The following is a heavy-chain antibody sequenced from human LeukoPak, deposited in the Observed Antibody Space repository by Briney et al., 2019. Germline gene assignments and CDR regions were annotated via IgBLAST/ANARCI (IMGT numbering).Heavy chain of an antibody. CDR1: GGSISSSSYY. Sequence: SETLSLTCTVSGGSISSSSYYWGWIRQPPGKGLEWIGSIYYSGSTYYNPSLKSRVTISVDTSKNQFSLKLSSVTAADTAVYYCARPNPAYYDSSGLEAFDIWGQGTMVTVSS. CDR3: ARPNPAYYDSSGLEAFDI. J-gene: IGHJ3*02. CDR2: IYYSGST. V-gene: IGHV4-39*01. D-gene: IGHD3-22*01.